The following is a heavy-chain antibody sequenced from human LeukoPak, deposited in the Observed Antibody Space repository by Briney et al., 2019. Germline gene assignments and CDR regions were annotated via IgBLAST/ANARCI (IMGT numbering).Heavy chain of an antibody. V-gene: IGHV1-2*02. CDR3: GRGVLLRYGGGYYMDV. J-gene: IGHJ6*03. CDR1: GYTFTGYY. Sequence: GASVKVSCKASGYTFTGYYMHWVRQAPGQGLEWMGWINPNSGGTNYAQKFQGRVTMTRDTSISTAYMELSSLRSEDTAVYYCGRGVLLRYGGGYYMDVWGKGTTVTVSS. D-gene: IGHD3-9*01. CDR2: INPNSGGT.